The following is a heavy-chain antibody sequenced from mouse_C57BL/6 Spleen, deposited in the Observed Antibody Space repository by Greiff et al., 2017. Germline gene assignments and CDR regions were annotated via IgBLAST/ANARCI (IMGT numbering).Heavy chain of an antibody. CDR2: IYPGDGDT. CDR1: GYAFSSYW. J-gene: IGHJ4*01. V-gene: IGHV1-80*01. D-gene: IGHD3-2*02. Sequence: QVQLQQSGAELVKPGASVKISCKASGYAFSSYWMNWVKQRPGKGLEWIGQIYPGDGDTNYNGKFKGKATLTADKSSSTAYMQLSSLTSEDSAVYFCAGLDSSGPLYAMDYWGQGTAVTVSS. CDR3: AGLDSSGPLYAMDY.